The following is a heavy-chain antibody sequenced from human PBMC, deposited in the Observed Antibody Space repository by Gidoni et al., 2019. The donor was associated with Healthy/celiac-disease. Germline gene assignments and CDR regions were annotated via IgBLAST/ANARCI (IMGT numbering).Heavy chain of an antibody. Sequence: VQLVESGGGLVQPVGSLRLSCAASGFTFSSYSMNWVRQAPVKGLEWVSDISSRSSTIYYAESGKGRFTISRENAKNSLYLKMNSRRDEDTAVYYCARVVVPAAIDYWGQGTLVTVSS. J-gene: IGHJ4*02. CDR2: ISSRSSTI. CDR1: GFTFSSYS. V-gene: IGHV3-48*02. D-gene: IGHD2-2*01. CDR3: ARVVVPAAIDY.